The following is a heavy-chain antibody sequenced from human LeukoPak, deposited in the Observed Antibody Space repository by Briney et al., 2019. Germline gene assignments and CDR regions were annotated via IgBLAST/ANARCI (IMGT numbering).Heavy chain of an antibody. D-gene: IGHD4-17*01. CDR2: ISTSSSYI. Sequence: PGGSLRLSCAASGFTFSSYSMNWVRQAPGKGLEWVLSISTSSSYIYYADSVKGRFTISRDNAKNSLYLQMNSLRAEDTAVYYCARGQTTSPKYFDYWGQGTLVTVSS. J-gene: IGHJ4*02. CDR3: ARGQTTSPKYFDY. V-gene: IGHV3-21*01. CDR1: GFTFSSYS.